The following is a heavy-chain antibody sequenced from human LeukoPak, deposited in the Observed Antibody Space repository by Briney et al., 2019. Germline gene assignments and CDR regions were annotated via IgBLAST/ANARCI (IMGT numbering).Heavy chain of an antibody. CDR2: IYSGGST. J-gene: IGHJ4*02. D-gene: IGHD6-19*01. CDR3: ARDRVEIVVAGTVDC. CDR1: GFTVSSNY. V-gene: IGHV3-66*01. Sequence: PGGSLRLSCAASGFTVSSNYMSWVRQAPGKGLEWVSVIYSGGSTYYADSVKGRFTISRDNSKNTLYLQMNSLRAEDTAVYYCARDRVEIVVAGTVDCWGQGTLVTVSS.